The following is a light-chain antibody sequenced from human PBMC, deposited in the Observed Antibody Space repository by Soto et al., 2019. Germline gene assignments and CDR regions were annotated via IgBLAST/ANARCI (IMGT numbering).Light chain of an antibody. Sequence: SYELTQPPSVSVAPGQTARIACEGDNIGSERVHWYQQKPGQAPVLVVYDDSDRPSGIPERFSASNSGTTATLTISTVGAGDEADYYCQVWDTSDHMVFGGGTQLTVL. V-gene: IGLV3-21*02. CDR1: NIGSER. J-gene: IGLJ2*01. CDR2: DDS. CDR3: QVWDTSDHMV.